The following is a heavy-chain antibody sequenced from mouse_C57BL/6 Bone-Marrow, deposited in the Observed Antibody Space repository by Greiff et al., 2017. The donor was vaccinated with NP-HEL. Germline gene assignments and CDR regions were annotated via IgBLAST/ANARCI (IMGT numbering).Heavy chain of an antibody. J-gene: IGHJ4*01. CDR2: IDPETGGT. V-gene: IGHV1-15*01. CDR1: GYTFTSYW. Sequence: QVQLQQPGAELVKPGASVKLSCKASGYTFTSYWMHWVKQTPVHGLEWIGAIDPETGGTAYNQKFKGKAILTADKSSSTAYMELRSLTSEDSAVYYCPTTVVKYYAMDYWGQGTSVTVSS. D-gene: IGHD1-1*01. CDR3: PTTVVKYYAMDY.